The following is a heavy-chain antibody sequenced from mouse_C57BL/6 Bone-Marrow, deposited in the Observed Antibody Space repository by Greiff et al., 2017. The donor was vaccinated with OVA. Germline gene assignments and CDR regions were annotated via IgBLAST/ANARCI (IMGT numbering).Heavy chain of an antibody. Sequence: DVKLQESGPELVKPGDSVKISCKASGYSFTGYFMNWVMQSHGKSLEWIGRINPYNGDTFYNQKFKGKATLTVDKSSSTAHMELRSLTSEDSAVYYCALITTVVAFDYWGQGTTLTVSA. J-gene: IGHJ2*01. V-gene: IGHV1-20*01. CDR2: INPYNGDT. CDR3: ALITTVVAFDY. D-gene: IGHD1-1*01. CDR1: GYSFTGYF.